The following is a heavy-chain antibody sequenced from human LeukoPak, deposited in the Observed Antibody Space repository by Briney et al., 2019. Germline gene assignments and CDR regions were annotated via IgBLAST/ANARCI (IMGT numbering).Heavy chain of an antibody. J-gene: IGHJ5*02. CDR3: ARDITTNWFDP. CDR2: LYSGGST. CDR1: GFTFSSYA. Sequence: PGGSLRLSCAASGFTFSSYAMSWVRQAPGKGLEWVSVLYSGGSTYYADSVKGRFTISRDNSKNTLYLQMNSLRAEDTAVYFCARDITTNWFDPWGQGTLVTVSS. D-gene: IGHD1-14*01. V-gene: IGHV3-53*01.